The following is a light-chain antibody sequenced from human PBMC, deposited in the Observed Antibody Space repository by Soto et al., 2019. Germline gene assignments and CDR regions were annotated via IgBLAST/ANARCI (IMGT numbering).Light chain of an antibody. CDR2: DVS. CDR3: SSYTDRKTLV. V-gene: IGLV2-8*01. CDR1: SSDIGGYNS. Sequence: QSALTHAPSASWSPGQSVTISCTGTSSDIGGYNSVSWYQQHPGKAPKVMIYDVSKRPSGVPDRFSGSKSGNTASLTVSALQAEDQADYYCSSYTDRKTLVFGTGTKVTVL. J-gene: IGLJ1*01.